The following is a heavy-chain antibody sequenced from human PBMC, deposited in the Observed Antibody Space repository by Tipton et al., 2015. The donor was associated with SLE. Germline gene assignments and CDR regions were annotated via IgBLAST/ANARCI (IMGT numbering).Heavy chain of an antibody. CDR2: IRYDGRER. Sequence: SLRLSCAASGFIFNTYGMHWVRQAPGKGLEWVAFIRYDGRERIYADSVKGRFTISRDNAKNSLYLQMNTLRAEDTAVYYCSRGNFQHQGFWGQGTLVTVSS. CDR1: GFIFNTYG. J-gene: IGHJ4*02. V-gene: IGHV3-30*02. CDR3: SRGNFQHQGF. D-gene: IGHD2/OR15-2a*01.